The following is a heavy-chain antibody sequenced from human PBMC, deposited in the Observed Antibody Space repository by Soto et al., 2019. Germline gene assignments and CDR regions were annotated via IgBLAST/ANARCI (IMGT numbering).Heavy chain of an antibody. CDR2: INHSGST. D-gene: IGHD2-2*01. Sequence: PSETLSLTCAVYGGSFSGYYWSWIRQPPGRGLEWIGEINHSGSTNYNPSLKSRVTISVDTSKNQFSLKLSSVTAADTAVYYCARTYQLLWVSGFDPWGQGTLVTVS. CDR1: GGSFSGYY. CDR3: ARTYQLLWVSGFDP. V-gene: IGHV4-34*01. J-gene: IGHJ5*02.